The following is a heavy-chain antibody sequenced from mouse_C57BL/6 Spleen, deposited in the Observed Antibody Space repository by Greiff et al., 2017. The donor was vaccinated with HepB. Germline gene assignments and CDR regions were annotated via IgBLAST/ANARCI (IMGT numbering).Heavy chain of an antibody. CDR1: GYAFRSSW. CDR2: IYTGDGDT. CDR3: ARSSNDDWYFDV. D-gene: IGHD2-12*01. V-gene: IGHV1-82*01. Sequence: VQLQQSGPELVKPGASVKISCTASGYAFRSSWMNWVRQRPGKGLEWIGRIYTGDGDTNYNGKLQGQATLPADKSSSTAYMQRSSRTSEDSAVYFCARSSNDDWYFDVWGTGTTVTVSS. J-gene: IGHJ1*03.